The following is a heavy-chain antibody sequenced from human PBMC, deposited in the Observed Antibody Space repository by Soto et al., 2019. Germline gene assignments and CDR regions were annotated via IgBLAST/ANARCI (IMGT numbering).Heavy chain of an antibody. CDR2: ISGSGGST. V-gene: IGHV3-23*01. CDR3: AKTIFGVVIFSLSDY. CDR1: GFTFSSYA. J-gene: IGHJ4*02. D-gene: IGHD3-3*01. Sequence: PGGSLRLSCAASGFTFSSYAMSWVRQAPGKGLEWVSAISGSGGSTYYADSVKGRFTISRDNSKNTLYLQMNSLRAEDTAVYYCAKTIFGVVIFSLSDYWGQGTLVTVSS.